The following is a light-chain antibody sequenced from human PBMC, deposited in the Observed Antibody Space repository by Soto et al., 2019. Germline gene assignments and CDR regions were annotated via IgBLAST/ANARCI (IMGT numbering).Light chain of an antibody. J-gene: IGLJ1*01. CDR2: GNS. CDR1: SSNIGAGYD. V-gene: IGLV1-40*01. CDR3: QSYDSTLSIYV. Sequence: QPVLTQPPSVSGAPGQRVTISCTGSSSNIGAGYDVHWYQQLPETAPKLLIYGNSNRPSGVPDRFSGSKSGTSASLAITGLQTDDEADYYCQSYDSTLSIYVFGTGTKLTVL.